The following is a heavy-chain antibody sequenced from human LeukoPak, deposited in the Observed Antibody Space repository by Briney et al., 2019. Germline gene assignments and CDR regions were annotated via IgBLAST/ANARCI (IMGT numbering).Heavy chain of an antibody. J-gene: IGHJ3*02. D-gene: IGHD3-16*01. Sequence: SETLSLTCTVSGYSITSGYYWGWIRQPPGKGLEWIGSIYHSGSTYYNPSLKSRVTISVDTSKNQFSLKLSSVTAADTAVYYCARVYYDYVWGSPVGAFDIWGQGTMVTVSS. CDR1: GYSITSGYY. CDR3: ARVYYDYVWGSPVGAFDI. CDR2: IYHSGST. V-gene: IGHV4-38-2*02.